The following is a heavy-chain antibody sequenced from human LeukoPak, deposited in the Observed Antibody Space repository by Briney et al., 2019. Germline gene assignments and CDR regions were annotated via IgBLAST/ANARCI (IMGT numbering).Heavy chain of an antibody. CDR3: ARDRGCSGTSCYLDGMDV. Sequence: LRLSCAASGFTFSSYSMNWVRQPPGKGLEWIGYIYYSGSTYYNPSLKSRVTISVDTSKNQFSLKLSSVTAADTAVYYCARDRGCSGTSCYLDGMDVWGQGTTVTVSS. D-gene: IGHD2-2*01. J-gene: IGHJ6*02. V-gene: IGHV4-30-4*08. CDR1: GFTFSSYS. CDR2: IYYSGST.